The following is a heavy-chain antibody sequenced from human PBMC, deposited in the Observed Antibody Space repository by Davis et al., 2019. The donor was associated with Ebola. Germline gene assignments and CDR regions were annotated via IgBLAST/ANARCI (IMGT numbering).Heavy chain of an antibody. Sequence: AASVKVSCKASGYTFTSYYMHWVRQAPGQGLEWMGIINPSGGSTSYAQKFQGRVTITADKSTSTAYMELSSLRSEDTAVYYCARAQYGDYASGYYYYGMDVWGQGTTVTVSS. D-gene: IGHD4-17*01. V-gene: IGHV1-46*01. CDR3: ARAQYGDYASGYYYYGMDV. CDR2: INPSGGST. CDR1: GYTFTSYY. J-gene: IGHJ6*02.